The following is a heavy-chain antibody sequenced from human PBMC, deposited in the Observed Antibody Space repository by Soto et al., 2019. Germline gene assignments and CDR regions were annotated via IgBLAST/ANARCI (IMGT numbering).Heavy chain of an antibody. D-gene: IGHD4-17*01. CDR3: ASGDYGDLFDY. CDR2: ISYDGSNK. J-gene: IGHJ4*02. Sequence: TGGSLRLSCAASGFTFSSYAMHWVRQAPGKGLEWVAVISYDGSNKYYADSVKGRFTISRDNSKNTLYLQMNSLRAEDTAVYYCASGDYGDLFDYWRQGTLVTVSS. CDR1: GFTFSSYA. V-gene: IGHV3-30-3*01.